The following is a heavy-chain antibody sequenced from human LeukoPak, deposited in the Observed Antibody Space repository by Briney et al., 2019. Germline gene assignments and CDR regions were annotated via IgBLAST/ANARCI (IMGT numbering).Heavy chain of an antibody. CDR3: AKEVDIVATIRTHFDS. V-gene: IGHV3-9*01. CDR2: ITSNSRES. Sequence: GRSLRLSCAASGFTFEHYAMHWVRQAPGKGLEWLSGITSNSRESTYADSVKGRFTISRDNSKNTLYLQMNSLRAEDTAVYYCAKEVDIVATIRTHFDSWGQGTLVTVSS. D-gene: IGHD5-12*01. J-gene: IGHJ4*02. CDR1: GFTFEHYA.